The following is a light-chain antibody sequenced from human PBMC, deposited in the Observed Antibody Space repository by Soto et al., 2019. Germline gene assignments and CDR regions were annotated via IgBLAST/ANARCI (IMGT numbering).Light chain of an antibody. V-gene: IGLV2-14*03. CDR3: CSYTTSSTLV. CDR1: SSDIGGYNY. CDR2: DVS. J-gene: IGLJ1*01. Sequence: QSVLTQPASVSGSPGQSITISCTGTSSDIGGYNYVSWYQQHPGKAPKLIIHDVSKWPSGVSNRFSGSKSGSTASLTISGLQAEDEADYYCCSYTTSSTLVFGTGTKVTVL.